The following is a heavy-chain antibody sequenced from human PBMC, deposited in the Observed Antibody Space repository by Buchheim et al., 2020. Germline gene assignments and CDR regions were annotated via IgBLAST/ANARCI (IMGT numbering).Heavy chain of an antibody. D-gene: IGHD3-16*01. J-gene: IGHJ5*02. V-gene: IGHV3-11*01. CDR1: GFTFSAWH. CDR3: ARDGASFGFLNWLGP. Sequence: QVQLVESGGGLVKPGGSLSLSCAASGFTFSAWHMTWIRQVPGKGLEWLSSISSSGSSINYSDSVKGRFTIPRDNARNSLFQQVNSGRAEDTAMYYCARDGASFGFLNWLGPWGQGTL. CDR2: ISSSGSSI.